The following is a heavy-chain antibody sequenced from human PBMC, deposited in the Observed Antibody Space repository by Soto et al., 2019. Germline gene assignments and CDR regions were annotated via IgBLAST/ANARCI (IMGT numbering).Heavy chain of an antibody. V-gene: IGHV4-39*01. CDR1: GVSIHNSHSF. Sequence: QVHLQESGPGLVKPSETLSLTCTVSGVSIHNSHSFWAWIRQPPGKGLQFIASVYHNGGAHYNSSLKSRVTISVDTAINQVSLRMRSLTAADTAFYYCGRVVEGATRHTDPDSWGQGILVTVSS. CDR2: VYHNGGA. CDR3: GRVVEGATRHTDPDS. J-gene: IGHJ5*01. D-gene: IGHD2-21*01.